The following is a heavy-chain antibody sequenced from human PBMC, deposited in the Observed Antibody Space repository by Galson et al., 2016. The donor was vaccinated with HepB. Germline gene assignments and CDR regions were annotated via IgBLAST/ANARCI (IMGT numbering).Heavy chain of an antibody. V-gene: IGHV4-39*01. J-gene: IGHJ4*02. CDR1: GGSVNSTSYY. CDR2: VYYSGST. CDR3: ARHVAHCSCFDY. D-gene: IGHD2-15*01. Sequence: SETLSLTCTVSGGSVNSTSYYWGWLRQPPGKGLEWIGSVYYSGSTYYNPSLESRVTISVDTSKNQVSLELSSVTAADTAVYYCARHVAHCSCFDYWGQGTLVTVSS.